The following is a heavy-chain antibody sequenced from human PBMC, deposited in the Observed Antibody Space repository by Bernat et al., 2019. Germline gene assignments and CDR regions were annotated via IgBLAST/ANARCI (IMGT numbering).Heavy chain of an antibody. CDR2: ISYDGSNK. D-gene: IGHD6-19*01. CDR1: GFTFSSYA. Sequence: QVQLVESGGGVVQPGRSLRLSCAASGFTFSSYAMHWVRQAPGKGLEWVAVISYDGSNKYYADSVKGRFTISRDNSKNTLYLQMNSLRAEDTAVYYCVRDSGYSSGWQNFDYWGQGTLVTVSS. CDR3: VRDSGYSSGWQNFDY. J-gene: IGHJ4*02. V-gene: IGHV3-30-3*01.